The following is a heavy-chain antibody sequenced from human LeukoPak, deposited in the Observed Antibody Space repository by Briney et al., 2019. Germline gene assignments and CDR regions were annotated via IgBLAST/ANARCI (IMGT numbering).Heavy chain of an antibody. CDR2: IYPGDSDT. Sequence: GESLMISCEGSGYSFNNYWIVWVRQMPGEGLEWMGIIYPGDSDTRYSPSFQGLVTISVDKSISTAYLQWSSLKASDTAMCYCARRLTTTTFDDWGQGTLVTVSS. V-gene: IGHV5-51*01. CDR3: ARRLTTTTFDD. CDR1: GYSFNNYW. D-gene: IGHD4-11*01. J-gene: IGHJ4*02.